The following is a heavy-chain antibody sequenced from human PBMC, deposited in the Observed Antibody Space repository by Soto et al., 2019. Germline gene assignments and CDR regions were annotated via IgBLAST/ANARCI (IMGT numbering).Heavy chain of an antibody. CDR1: GYTFSNYG. CDR2: ISVCNGNT. D-gene: IGHD1-26*01. Sequence: QVQLVQSGAEVKTPGASVNVSRKASGYTFSNYGLSWVRQAPGQGLEWMGWISVCNGNTNYAQKVQGRVTMTTDTSTNTVYMELRSLRVDDTAIYYCARANEQWDLSGTDNAFDVWGQGTPITVSA. CDR3: ARANEQWDLSGTDNAFDV. V-gene: IGHV1-18*01. J-gene: IGHJ3*01.